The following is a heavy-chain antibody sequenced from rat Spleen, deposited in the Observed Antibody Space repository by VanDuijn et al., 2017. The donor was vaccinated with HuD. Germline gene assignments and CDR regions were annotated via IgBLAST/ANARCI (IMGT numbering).Heavy chain of an antibody. CDR2: MWSGGST. CDR3: VRHEPQDYFAY. V-gene: IGHV2-45*01. J-gene: IGHJ2*01. Sequence: QVQLKESGPGLVQPSETLSLTCTVSGFSLTSYNVHWVRQPPGKGLEWMGVMWSGGSTDYNSALKSRLRISRDTSKSQVFLRMNSLQPEDTGTYYCVRHEPQDYFAYWGQGLLVTVSS. CDR1: GFSLTSYN.